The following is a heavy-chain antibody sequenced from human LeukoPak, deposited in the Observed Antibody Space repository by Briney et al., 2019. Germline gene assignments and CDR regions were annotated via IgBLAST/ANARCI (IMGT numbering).Heavy chain of an antibody. CDR1: GGSISSYY. J-gene: IGHJ5*02. V-gene: IGHV4-59*05. CDR3: ARQSRSLGWFDP. Sequence: SSETLSLTCTVSGGSISSYYWSWIRQPPGKGLEWIGSIYYSGSTYYNPSLKSRVTISVDTSKNQFSLKLSSVTAADTAVYYCARQSRSLGWFDPWGQGTLVTVSS. D-gene: IGHD3-10*01. CDR2: IYYSGST.